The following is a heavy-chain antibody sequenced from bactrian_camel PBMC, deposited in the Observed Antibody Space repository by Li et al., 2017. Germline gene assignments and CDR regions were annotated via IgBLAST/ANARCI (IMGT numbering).Heavy chain of an antibody. J-gene: IGHJ4*01. V-gene: IGHV3S53*01. CDR1: GYIYSTSC. D-gene: IGHD7*01. Sequence: VQLVESGGGSVQSGGSLRLSCVYSGYIYSTSCMGWYRQLPGVRDSVAARKGVAAFDSDGGTTYADSVKGRFTISQDSAKTTVYLQMNDLKPEDTAVYYCAFDGWVEREGRCGTGNQGTQVTV. CDR2: FDSDGGT.